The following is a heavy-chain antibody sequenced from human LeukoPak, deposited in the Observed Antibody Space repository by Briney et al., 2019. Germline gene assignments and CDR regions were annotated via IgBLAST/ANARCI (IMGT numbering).Heavy chain of an antibody. V-gene: IGHV3-30*18. CDR1: GFTFSSYG. CDR3: ANLLRWEPY. CDR2: ISYDGSNK. Sequence: GGSLRLSCAASGFTFSSYGMHWVRQAPGKGLEWVAVISYDGSNKYYADSVKGRFTISRDNSKNTLYLQVNSLRPEDTAVYYCANLLRWEPYWGQGTLVTVSS. D-gene: IGHD4-23*01. J-gene: IGHJ4*02.